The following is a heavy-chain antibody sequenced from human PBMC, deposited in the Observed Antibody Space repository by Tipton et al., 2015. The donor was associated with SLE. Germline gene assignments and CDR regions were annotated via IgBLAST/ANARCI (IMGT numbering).Heavy chain of an antibody. CDR1: GFDVSSNY. CDR2: IYSGDKI. J-gene: IGHJ3*02. Sequence: SLRLSCAASGFDVSSNYMTWVRQAPGKGLEWVSVIYSGDKIYYADSVKGRFTIPRDNSNNTLYLQMNSLRPEDTAVYFCASVRRARGAFDIWGQGTIITVSS. V-gene: IGHV3-53*05. D-gene: IGHD3-10*01. CDR3: ASVRRARGAFDI.